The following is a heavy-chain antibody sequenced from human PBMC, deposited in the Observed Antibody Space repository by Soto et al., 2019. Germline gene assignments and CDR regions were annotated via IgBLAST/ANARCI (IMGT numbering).Heavy chain of an antibody. CDR2: IWYDGSNK. V-gene: IGHV3-33*01. CDR3: AREYQLLYGYYYGMDV. Sequence: SLRLSCAASGFTFSSYGMHWVRQAPGKGLEWVAVIWYDGSNKYYADSVKGRFTISRDNSKNTLYLQMNSLRAEDTAVYYCAREYQLLYGYYYGMDVWGQGTTVTVSS. D-gene: IGHD2-2*02. J-gene: IGHJ6*02. CDR1: GFTFSSYG.